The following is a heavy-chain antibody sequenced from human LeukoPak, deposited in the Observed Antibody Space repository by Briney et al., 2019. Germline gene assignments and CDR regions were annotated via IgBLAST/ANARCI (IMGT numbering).Heavy chain of an antibody. Sequence: PSETLSLTCTVSGGSISSSSYYWGWIRQPPGKGLEWIGSIYHSGSTNYNPSLKSRVTISVDTSKNQFSLKLSSVTAADTAVYYCAREPIFWPQGSADYWGQGTLVTVSS. CDR2: IYHSGST. D-gene: IGHD3-3*01. CDR3: AREPIFWPQGSADY. J-gene: IGHJ4*02. CDR1: GGSISSSSYY. V-gene: IGHV4-39*07.